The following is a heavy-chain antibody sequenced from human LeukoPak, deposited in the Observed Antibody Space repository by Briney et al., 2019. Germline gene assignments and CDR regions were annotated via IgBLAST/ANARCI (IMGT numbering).Heavy chain of an antibody. CDR2: IYFSGTT. CDR1: GGSISSSNFY. V-gene: IGHV4-39*07. D-gene: IGHD3-10*01. Sequence: SETLSLTCAVSGGSISSSNFYWGWIRQTPGKGLEWIGSIYFSGTTYYNPSLKRRVTISIDTSKNQFSLKMRSMTAADTAVYYCARDDHYYYGSGSISFDYWGQGTLVTVSS. J-gene: IGHJ4*02. CDR3: ARDDHYYYGSGSISFDY.